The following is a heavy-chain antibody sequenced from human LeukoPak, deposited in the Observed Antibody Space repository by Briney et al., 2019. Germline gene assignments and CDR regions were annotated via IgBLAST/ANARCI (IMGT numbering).Heavy chain of an antibody. CDR1: GFTFSSYA. J-gene: IGHJ4*02. CDR2: ISGSGGST. Sequence: PGRSLRLSCAASGFTFSSYAMSWVRQAPGKGLEWVSAISGSGGSTYYADSVKGRFTISRDNSKNTLYLQMNSLRAEDTAVYYCAKVPHYDSSGSQGYWGQGTLVTVSS. CDR3: AKVPHYDSSGSQGY. D-gene: IGHD3-22*01. V-gene: IGHV3-23*01.